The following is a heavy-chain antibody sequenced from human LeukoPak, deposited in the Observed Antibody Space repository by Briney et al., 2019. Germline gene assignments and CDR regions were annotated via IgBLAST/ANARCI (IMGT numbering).Heavy chain of an antibody. Sequence: ASVKVSCKASGYTFTSYGISWVRQAPGQGLEWMGWISAYNGNTNYAQKLQGRVTMTTDTSTSTAYMELRSLRAEDTAVYYCVVVITLFDYWGQGTLVTVSS. J-gene: IGHJ4*02. CDR3: VVVITLFDY. CDR1: GYTFTSYG. CDR2: ISAYNGNT. V-gene: IGHV1-18*01. D-gene: IGHD3-22*01.